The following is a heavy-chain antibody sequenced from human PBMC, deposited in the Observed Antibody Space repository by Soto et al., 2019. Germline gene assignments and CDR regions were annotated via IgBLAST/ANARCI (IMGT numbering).Heavy chain of an antibody. J-gene: IGHJ4*02. D-gene: IGHD2-21*02. V-gene: IGHV3-7*01. CDR2: IKKGGSEK. Sequence: GGSLRLSCSASGFSFNSYWMSWVRQAPGKGLEWVANIKKGGSEKYYVDSVMGRFTISRDNAKNSLYLQMNTLRVEDTAVYYCARDGAYCDGDCPGGYYFDFWGQGALVTSPQ. CDR3: ARDGAYCDGDCPGGYYFDF. CDR1: GFSFNSYW.